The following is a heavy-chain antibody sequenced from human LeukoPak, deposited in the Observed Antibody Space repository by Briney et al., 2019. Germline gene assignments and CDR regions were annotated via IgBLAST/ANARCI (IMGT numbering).Heavy chain of an antibody. D-gene: IGHD2-2*01. CDR3: ARAGGYCSSTSCFYYFDY. CDR2: ISSSGSTI. V-gene: IGHV3-48*03. J-gene: IGHJ4*02. Sequence: GGSLRLSCAASGFTFSSYEMNWVRQAPGKGLEWVSYISSSGSTIYYADSVKGRFTISRDNAKNSLYLQMNSLRAGDTAVYYCARAGGYCSSTSCFYYFDYWGQGTLVTVSS. CDR1: GFTFSSYE.